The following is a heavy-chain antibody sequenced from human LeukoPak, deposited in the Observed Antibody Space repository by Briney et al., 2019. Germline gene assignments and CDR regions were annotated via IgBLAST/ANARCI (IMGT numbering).Heavy chain of an antibody. Sequence: SVKVSCKASGGTFSSYAISWVRQAPGQGLEWMGGIIPIFGTANYAQKFQGRVTITADESTSTAYMELSSLRSEDTAVYYCARGYCDSSGYYSWFDPWGQGTLVTVSS. D-gene: IGHD3-22*01. CDR3: ARGYCDSSGYYSWFDP. V-gene: IGHV1-69*13. CDR1: GGTFSSYA. CDR2: IIPIFGTA. J-gene: IGHJ5*02.